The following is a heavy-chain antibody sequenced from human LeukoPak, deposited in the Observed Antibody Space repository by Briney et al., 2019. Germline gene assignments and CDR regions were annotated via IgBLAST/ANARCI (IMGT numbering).Heavy chain of an antibody. D-gene: IGHD3-22*01. CDR2: INHSGST. Sequence: SETLSLTCAVYGGSFRGYYWSWIRQPPGKGLEWIGEINHSGSTNYNPSLKSRVTISVDTSKNQFSLKLSSVTAADTAVYYCARDRVHYYDSSGYYPVPGSFDYWGQGTLVTVSS. CDR1: GGSFRGYY. CDR3: ARDRVHYYDSSGYYPVPGSFDY. V-gene: IGHV4-34*01. J-gene: IGHJ4*02.